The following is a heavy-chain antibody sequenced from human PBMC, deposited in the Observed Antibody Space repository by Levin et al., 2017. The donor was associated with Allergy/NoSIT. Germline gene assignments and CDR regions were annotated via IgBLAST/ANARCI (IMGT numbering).Heavy chain of an antibody. J-gene: IGHJ3*02. Sequence: PGGSLRLSCAASGFTFSSYSMNWVRQAPGKGLEWVSSISSSSSYIYYADSVKGRFTISRDNAKNSLYLQMNSLRAEDTAVYYCARVLRRDGYNDAFDIWGQGTMVTVSS. CDR2: ISSSSSYI. CDR3: ARVLRRDGYNDAFDI. D-gene: IGHD5-24*01. CDR1: GFTFSSYS. V-gene: IGHV3-21*01.